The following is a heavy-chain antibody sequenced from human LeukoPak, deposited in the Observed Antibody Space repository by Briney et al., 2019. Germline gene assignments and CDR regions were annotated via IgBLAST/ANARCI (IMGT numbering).Heavy chain of an antibody. Sequence: ASVKVSCKASGYTFTGYYMHWVRQAPGQGLEWMGWINPNSGGTNYAQKFQGRVTMTRDTSISTAYMELSRLRSDDTAVYYCARVSHYDILTGYYMVLGDAFDIWGQGTMVTVSS. CDR1: GYTFTGYY. D-gene: IGHD3-9*01. CDR2: INPNSGGT. V-gene: IGHV1-2*02. CDR3: ARVSHYDILTGYYMVLGDAFDI. J-gene: IGHJ3*02.